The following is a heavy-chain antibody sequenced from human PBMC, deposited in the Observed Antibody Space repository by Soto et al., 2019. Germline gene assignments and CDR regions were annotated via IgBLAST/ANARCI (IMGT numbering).Heavy chain of an antibody. Sequence: QPVGSLRLSCAASGFTFSSYAMSWVRQAPGKGLEWVSAISGSGGSTYYADSVKGRFTISRDNSKNTLYLQMNSLRAEDTAVYYCAKDSLDRIAAAGFDYWGQGTLVTVSS. J-gene: IGHJ4*02. CDR2: ISGSGGST. V-gene: IGHV3-23*01. CDR1: GFTFSSYA. CDR3: AKDSLDRIAAAGFDY. D-gene: IGHD6-13*01.